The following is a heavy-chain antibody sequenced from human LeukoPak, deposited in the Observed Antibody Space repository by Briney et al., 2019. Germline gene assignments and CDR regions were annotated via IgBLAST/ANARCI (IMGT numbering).Heavy chain of an antibody. D-gene: IGHD2-2*01. CDR1: GGTFSSYA. Sequence: ASVKVSCKASGGTFSSYAISWVRQAPGQGLEWMGGIIPIFGTANYAQKFQGRVTITTDESTSTAYMELSSLRSEDTAVYYCARAGLPAAKSYFDYWGQGTLVTVSS. CDR2: IIPIFGTA. V-gene: IGHV1-69*05. J-gene: IGHJ4*02. CDR3: ARAGLPAAKSYFDY.